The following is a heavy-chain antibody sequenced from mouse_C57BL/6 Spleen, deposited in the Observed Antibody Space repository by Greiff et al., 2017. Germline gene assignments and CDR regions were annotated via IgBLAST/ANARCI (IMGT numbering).Heavy chain of an antibody. CDR2: IYPGSGST. V-gene: IGHV1-55*01. D-gene: IGHD2-4*01. Sequence: QVQLQQPGAELVKPGASVKMSCKASGYTFTCYWITWVKQRPGQGLEWIGDIYPGSGSTNYNEKFKSKATLTVDTSSSTAYMQLSSLTSEDSAVYYCATGRNDYPAWFAYWGQGTLVTVSA. CDR1: GYTFTCYW. CDR3: ATGRNDYPAWFAY. J-gene: IGHJ3*01.